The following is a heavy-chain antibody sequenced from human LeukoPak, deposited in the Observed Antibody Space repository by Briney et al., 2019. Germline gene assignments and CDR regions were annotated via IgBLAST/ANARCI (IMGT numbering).Heavy chain of an antibody. CDR1: NGSISSHY. CDR3: ARNERRAQKDTYYAYFYYMDV. D-gene: IGHD6-25*01. J-gene: IGHJ6*03. Sequence: PSETLSLTCTVSNGSISSHYWSWIRQPPGKGLEWIGLIYSSGYTNYNPSLKSRVTISVDTSWNQFSLKLSSATAADTAVYYCARNERRAQKDTYYAYFYYMDVWAKGPRSPSP. V-gene: IGHV4-59*11. CDR2: IYSSGYT.